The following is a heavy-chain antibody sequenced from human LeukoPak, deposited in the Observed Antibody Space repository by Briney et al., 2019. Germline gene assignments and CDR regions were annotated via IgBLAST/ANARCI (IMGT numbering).Heavy chain of an antibody. CDR1: GFTFSDYY. CDR3: ARQRRLGFDY. CDR2: IASSGSTI. Sequence: GGSLRLSCAASGFTFSDYYMNWIRQAPGKGLEWVSYIASSGSTIYYADSVKGRFTISRDNAKNSLYLQMNSLRVEDTAVYYCARQRRLGFDYWGQGTLVTVSS. V-gene: IGHV3-11*04. J-gene: IGHJ4*02. D-gene: IGHD2-21*01.